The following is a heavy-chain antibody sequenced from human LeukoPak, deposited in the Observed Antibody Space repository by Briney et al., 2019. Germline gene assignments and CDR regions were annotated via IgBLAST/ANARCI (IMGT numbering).Heavy chain of an antibody. Sequence: GGSLRLSCAASGFIFSDYTMYWVRKAPGKGLEWVAGISGDGSNKYYADSVKGRFTISRDNTKNTLYLQVNSLRPEDTALYSCAREDYGNYYFDYWGQGTLVTVSS. D-gene: IGHD4-11*01. CDR3: AREDYGNYYFDY. CDR2: ISGDGSNK. CDR1: GFIFSDYT. V-gene: IGHV3-30-3*01. J-gene: IGHJ4*02.